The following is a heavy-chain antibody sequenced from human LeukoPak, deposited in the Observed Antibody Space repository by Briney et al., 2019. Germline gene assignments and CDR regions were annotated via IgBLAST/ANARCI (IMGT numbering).Heavy chain of an antibody. D-gene: IGHD6-19*01. CDR1: GYSFTTYW. J-gene: IGHJ1*01. V-gene: IGHV5-51*01. CDR2: IYPGDSDT. CDR3: ARRSSIAEYFHV. Sequence: GESLKISCKGSGYSFTTYWITWVRQMPGKGLEWMGIIYPGDSDTRYSPSFQGQVTISADRSINTAYLQWSSLKASDTAMYYCARRSSIAEYFHVWGQGTLVTVSS.